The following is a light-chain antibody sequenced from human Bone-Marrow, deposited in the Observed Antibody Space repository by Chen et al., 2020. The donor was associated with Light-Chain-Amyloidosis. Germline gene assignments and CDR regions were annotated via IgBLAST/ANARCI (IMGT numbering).Light chain of an antibody. CDR1: SSDIGAGYD. V-gene: IGLV1-40*01. CDR3: QSYDRSLSGSDV. Sequence: QSGLTQPPSVSGAPGQSVTISCTGSSSDIGAGYDVHWYQVLPGAAPTLLIYGTYNRPPWCSDRFSGSKIGTSASLTITGLHAEDEADYFCQSYDRSLSGSDVFGTGTKLTV. J-gene: IGLJ1*01. CDR2: GTY.